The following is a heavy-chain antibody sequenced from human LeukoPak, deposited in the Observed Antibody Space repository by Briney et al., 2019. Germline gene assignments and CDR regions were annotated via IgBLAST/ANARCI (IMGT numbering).Heavy chain of an antibody. J-gene: IGHJ4*02. CDR3: ARAGGVEDYGLLSCIN. CDR1: GYTFTGYY. D-gene: IGHD2-2*01. CDR2: INPNSGGT. V-gene: IGHV1-2*04. Sequence: GASVKVSCKASGYTFTGYYMHWVRQAPGQGLEWMGWINPNSGGTNYAQKFQGWVTMTRDTSISTAYMGLSRLRSDDTAVYYCARAGGVEDYGLLSCINWGQGTLVTVSS.